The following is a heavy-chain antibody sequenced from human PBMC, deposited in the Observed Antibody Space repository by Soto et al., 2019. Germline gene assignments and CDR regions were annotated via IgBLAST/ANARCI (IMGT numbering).Heavy chain of an antibody. Sequence: PSETLSLTCAVSSGSISSSNWWSWVRQPPGKGLEWIGEIYHSGSTNYNPSLKSRVTISVDKSKNQFSLKLSSVTAADTAVYYCARADCSSTSCYHFDYWGQAPLVTVSS. CDR1: SGSISSSNW. CDR2: IYHSGST. V-gene: IGHV4-4*02. D-gene: IGHD2-2*01. J-gene: IGHJ4*02. CDR3: ARADCSSTSCYHFDY.